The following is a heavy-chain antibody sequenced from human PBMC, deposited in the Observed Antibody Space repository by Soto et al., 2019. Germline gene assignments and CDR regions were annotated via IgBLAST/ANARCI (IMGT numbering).Heavy chain of an antibody. J-gene: IGHJ5*01. CDR2: IDPSDSYT. V-gene: IGHV5-10-1*01. CDR3: ARVRKNWFDS. Sequence: GESLKISYKASVYNFTAFWIHWVRQMPGKGLEWLGKIDPSDSYTNYSPSFEGHVTISTDISISTAYLQWSSLRASDTALYFCARVRKNWFDSWAQGTMVTVS. CDR1: VYNFTAFW.